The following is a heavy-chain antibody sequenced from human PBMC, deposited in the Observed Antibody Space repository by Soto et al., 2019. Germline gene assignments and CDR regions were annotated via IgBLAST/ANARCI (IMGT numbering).Heavy chain of an antibody. CDR1: GGSVNSGNYY. CDR2: MSHSGGT. D-gene: IGHD1-1*01. CDR3: ARVERGTATTVVDAFDI. V-gene: IGHV4-61*01. J-gene: IGHJ3*02. Sequence: SETLSLTCAVFGGSVNSGNYYWGWIRQPPGKGLEWIGEMSHSGGTHFNPSLKSRVTISVDTSKNQFSLKMSSVTAADTALYYCARVERGTATTVVDAFDIWGPGTMVTVSS.